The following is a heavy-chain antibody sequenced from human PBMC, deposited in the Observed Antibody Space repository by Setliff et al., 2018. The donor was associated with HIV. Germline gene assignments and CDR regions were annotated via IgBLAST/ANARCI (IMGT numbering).Heavy chain of an antibody. J-gene: IGHJ1*01. D-gene: IGHD6-19*01. CDR2: IYYSGAT. CDR3: AGVGNSNGLIQYFQN. Sequence: KPSETLSLTCTVSGDSVNDRSYFWGWIRQPPGKGLEWIGYIYYSGATYYNPSLKSLVTLSIDTSKNQFSLNLSSVTAADTAVYYCAGVGNSNGLIQYFQNWGQGTRGTVSS. CDR1: GDSVNDRSYF. V-gene: IGHV4-31*01.